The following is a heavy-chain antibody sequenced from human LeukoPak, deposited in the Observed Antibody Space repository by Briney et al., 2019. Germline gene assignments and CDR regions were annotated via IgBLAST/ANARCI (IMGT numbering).Heavy chain of an antibody. V-gene: IGHV3-23*01. D-gene: IGHD5-18*01. CDR1: GFSFRSFA. CDR2: ISGNGGTT. J-gene: IGHJ4*02. Sequence: GGSLRLSCAASGFSFRSFAMTWVRQAPGKGLEWVSVISGNGGTTFYADSVKGRFTISRDNSRNTLYLQMNSLRAEDTAVYYCAKAVGTARVTTHHLDYWGQGTLVTVSS. CDR3: AKAVGTARVTTHHLDY.